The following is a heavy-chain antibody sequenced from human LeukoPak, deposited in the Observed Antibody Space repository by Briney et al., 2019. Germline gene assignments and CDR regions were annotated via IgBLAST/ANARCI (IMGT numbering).Heavy chain of an antibody. J-gene: IGHJ3*02. CDR3: ARDPDYYGLAFDI. D-gene: IGHD3-10*01. V-gene: IGHV4-30-4*01. Sequence: SETLSLTCTVSGGSISSGDYYWSWIRQPPGTGLEWIGYIYYSGSTYYNPSLKSRVTISVDTSKNQFSLKLSSVTAADTAVYYCARDPDYYGLAFDIWGQGTMVTVSS. CDR1: GGSISSGDYY. CDR2: IYYSGST.